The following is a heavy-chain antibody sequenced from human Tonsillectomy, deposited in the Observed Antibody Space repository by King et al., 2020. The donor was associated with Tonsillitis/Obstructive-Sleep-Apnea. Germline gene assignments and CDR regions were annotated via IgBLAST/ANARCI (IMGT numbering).Heavy chain of an antibody. CDR2: ISWDGSTT. CDR1: GFTFNDHT. D-gene: IGHD6-6*01. V-gene: IGHV3-43*01. Sequence: VQLVESGGVVVQPGGSLRLSCAASGFTFNDHTIHWVRQAPGKGLEWVSLISWDGSTTYYADSVKGRFIISRDNNKNSLYLQMNSLRTEDTALYYCAKEGYSSPSIYMDVWGKGTTVTVSS. CDR3: AKEGYSSPSIYMDV. J-gene: IGHJ6*03.